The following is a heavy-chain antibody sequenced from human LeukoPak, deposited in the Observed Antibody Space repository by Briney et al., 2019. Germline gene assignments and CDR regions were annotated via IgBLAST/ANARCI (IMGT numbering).Heavy chain of an antibody. Sequence: GGSLRLSCAASGFTFSSYGMHWVRQAPGKGLEWVAVISYDGSNKYYADSVKGRFTISRDNSKNTLYLQMNSLRAEDTAVYYCANQWIAVAGYFDYRGQGTLVTVSS. CDR1: GFTFSSYG. V-gene: IGHV3-30*18. CDR2: ISYDGSNK. CDR3: ANQWIAVAGYFDY. D-gene: IGHD6-19*01. J-gene: IGHJ4*02.